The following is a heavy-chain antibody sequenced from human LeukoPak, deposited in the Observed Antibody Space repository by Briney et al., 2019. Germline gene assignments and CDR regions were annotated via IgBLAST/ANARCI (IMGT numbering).Heavy chain of an antibody. CDR1: GFTFRSNA. V-gene: IGHV3-23*01. CDR3: AGSGRHFDY. Sequence: PGGSLRLSGAASGFTFRSNAMSWVRQAPGKGLEWVSAISGSGGSTYYADSVKGRFTISRYNSKDTLYLQMNSLRAEDTAVYYCAGSGRHFDYWGQGTLVTVSS. D-gene: IGHD6-19*01. J-gene: IGHJ4*02. CDR2: ISGSGGST.